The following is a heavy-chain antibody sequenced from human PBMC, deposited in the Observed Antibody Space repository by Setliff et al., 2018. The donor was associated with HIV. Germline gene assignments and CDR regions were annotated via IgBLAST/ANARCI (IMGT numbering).Heavy chain of an antibody. J-gene: IGHJ4*02. CDR3: ARVNPGPAAATKFFDY. Sequence: PGGSLRLSCAASGFTFSSYEMNWVRQAPGKGLEWVSYISSSGSTIYYADSVKGRFTISRDNAKNSLFLQMNSLRVEDTALYYCARVNPGPAAATKFFDYWGQGTLVTVSS. CDR1: GFTFSSYE. D-gene: IGHD6-13*01. CDR2: ISSSGSTI. V-gene: IGHV3-48*03.